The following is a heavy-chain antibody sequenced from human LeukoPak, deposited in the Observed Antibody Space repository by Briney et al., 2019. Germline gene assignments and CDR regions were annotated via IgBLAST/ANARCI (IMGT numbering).Heavy chain of an antibody. CDR2: TYYRSRWYN. CDR1: GDSVSSSGVA. CDR3: ARDGYSSTWYVFDY. J-gene: IGHJ4*02. D-gene: IGHD6-13*01. V-gene: IGHV6-1*01. Sequence: KASQTLSLTCAISGDSVSSSGVAWNWIRQSPSRGLEWLGRTYYRSRWYNDYAVSVKSRIIINADTSKNQLSLQLNSVTPEDTAVYYCARDGYSSTWYVFDYWGQGILVTVSS.